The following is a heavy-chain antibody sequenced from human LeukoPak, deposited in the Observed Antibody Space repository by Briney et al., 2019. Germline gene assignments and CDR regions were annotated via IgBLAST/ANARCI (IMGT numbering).Heavy chain of an antibody. J-gene: IGHJ6*03. CDR3: ARDLRVAVAGTGYYYYYMDV. V-gene: IGHV1-2*02. Sequence: ASVKVSCKASGYTFTDYYMHWVRQAPGQRLEWMGWINPNSGGTNYAQKFQGRVTMTRDASISTAYMELSRLRSDDTAVYYCARDLRVAVAGTGYYYYYMDVWGKGTTVTVSS. D-gene: IGHD6-19*01. CDR2: INPNSGGT. CDR1: GYTFTDYY.